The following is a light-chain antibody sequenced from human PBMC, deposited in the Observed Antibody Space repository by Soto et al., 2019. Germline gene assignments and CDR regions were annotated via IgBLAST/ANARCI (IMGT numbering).Light chain of an antibody. CDR1: QSISSY. V-gene: IGKV1-39*01. CDR3: QQSYSSPPF. CDR2: AAS. Sequence: DIQMTQSPSSLSAFVGDRVTITCRASQSISSYLNWYQQKPGKAPKLLIYAASSLQSGVPSRFSGSGSGTDFTLTISSLQPEDFGTYYCQQSYSSPPFFGGGTKV. J-gene: IGKJ4*01.